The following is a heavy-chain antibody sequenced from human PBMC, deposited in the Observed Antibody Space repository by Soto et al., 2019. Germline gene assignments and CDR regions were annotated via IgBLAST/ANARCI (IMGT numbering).Heavy chain of an antibody. CDR3: AKMGSTSFQNPYCYYLDV. V-gene: IGHV3-23*01. CDR2: ISGSGGST. J-gene: IGHJ6*03. CDR1: GFTFSSYA. D-gene: IGHD6-13*01. Sequence: EVQLLESGGGLVQPGGSLRLSCAASGFTFSSYAMSWVRQAPGKGLEWVSAISGSGGSTYYADSVKGRFTISRDNSKNTLYLQMNSLRAEDTAVYYCAKMGSTSFQNPYCYYLDVWGKGTTVTVS.